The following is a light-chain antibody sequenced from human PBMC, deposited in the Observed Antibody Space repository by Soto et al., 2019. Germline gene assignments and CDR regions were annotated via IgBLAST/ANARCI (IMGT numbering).Light chain of an antibody. Sequence: QSALTQPASVSGSPGQSITISCTGTSSDVGGYNYVSWYQQHPGKAPKLMIYDVSNRPSGVSNRFSGSKSGNTASLTISGLQAEDEADYYCSSYTSSSTVWVFGGGTKLTV. J-gene: IGLJ3*02. CDR2: DVS. V-gene: IGLV2-14*01. CDR3: SSYTSSSTVWV. CDR1: SSDVGGYNY.